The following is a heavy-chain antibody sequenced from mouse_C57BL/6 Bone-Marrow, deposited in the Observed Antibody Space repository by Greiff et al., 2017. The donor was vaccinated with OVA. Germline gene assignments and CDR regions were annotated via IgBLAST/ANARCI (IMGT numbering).Heavy chain of an antibody. V-gene: IGHV3-6*01. J-gene: IGHJ4*01. D-gene: IGHD2-4*01. CDR1: GYSITSGYY. CDR2: ISYDGSN. CDR3: ASLYYDYDVDYAMDY. Sequence: ESGPGLVKPSQSLSLTCSVTGYSITSGYYWNWIRQFPGNKPEWMGYISYDGSNNYNPSLKNRISITRDTSKNQFFLKLNSVTTEDTATYYCASLYYDYDVDYAMDYWGQGTSVTVSS.